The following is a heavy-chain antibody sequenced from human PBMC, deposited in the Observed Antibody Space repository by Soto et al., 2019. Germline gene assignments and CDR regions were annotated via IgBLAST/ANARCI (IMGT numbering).Heavy chain of an antibody. J-gene: IGHJ4*02. CDR2: IYYSGST. CDR3: ARHLPRGNRATYYYDSSGYYPPTFDY. Sequence: SETLSLTCTVSGGSISSSSYYWGWIRQPPGKGLEWIGSIYYSGSTYYNPSLKSRVTISVDTSKNQFSLKLSSVTAADTAVYYCARHLPRGNRATYYYDSSGYYPPTFDYWGQGTLVTVSS. V-gene: IGHV4-39*01. D-gene: IGHD3-22*01. CDR1: GGSISSSSYY.